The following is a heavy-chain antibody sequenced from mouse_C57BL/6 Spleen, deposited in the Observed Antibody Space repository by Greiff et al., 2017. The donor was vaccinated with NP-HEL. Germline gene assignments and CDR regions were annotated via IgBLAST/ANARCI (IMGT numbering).Heavy chain of an antibody. CDR3: ASSPIYYYASSYCSYFDC. CDR1: GYTFTSYW. V-gene: IGHV1-64*01. Sequence: QVQLQQPGAELVKPGASVKLSCKASGYTFTSYWMHWVKQRPGQGLEWIGMIHPNSGSTNYNEKFKSKATLTVDTSSSTAYMQLSSLTSEDSAVYYCASSPIYYYASSYCSYFDCWGQGTTLTVSS. J-gene: IGHJ2*01. D-gene: IGHD1-1*01. CDR2: IHPNSGST.